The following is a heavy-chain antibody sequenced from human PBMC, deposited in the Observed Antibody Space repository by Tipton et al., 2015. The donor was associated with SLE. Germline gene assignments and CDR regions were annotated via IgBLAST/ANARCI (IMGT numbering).Heavy chain of an antibody. D-gene: IGHD6-19*01. CDR1: GFTFSSYA. CDR2: ISSSSSYI. Sequence: SLRLSCAASGFTFSSYAMSWVRQAPGKGLEWVSSISSSSSYIYYADSVKGRFTISRDNAKNSLYLQMNSLRAEDTAVYYCARLSGSGWYDYYYFMDVWGKGTTVTVSS. CDR3: ARLSGSGWYDYYYFMDV. J-gene: IGHJ6*03. V-gene: IGHV3-21*01.